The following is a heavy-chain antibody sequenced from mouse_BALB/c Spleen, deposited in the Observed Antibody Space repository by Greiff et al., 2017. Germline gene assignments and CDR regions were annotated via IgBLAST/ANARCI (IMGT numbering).Heavy chain of an antibody. V-gene: IGHV1-9*01. Sequence: VQLQQSGAELMKPGASVKISCKATGYTFSSYWIEWVKQRPGHGLEWIGEILPGSGSTNYNEKFKGKATFTADTSSNTAYMQLSSLTSEDSAVYYCARRGGNYVYYAMDYWGQGTSGTVSS. CDR2: ILPGSGST. D-gene: IGHD2-1*01. J-gene: IGHJ4*01. CDR1: GYTFSSYW. CDR3: ARRGGNYVYYAMDY.